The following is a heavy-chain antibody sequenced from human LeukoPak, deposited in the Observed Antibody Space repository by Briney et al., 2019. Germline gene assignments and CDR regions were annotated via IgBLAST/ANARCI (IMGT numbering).Heavy chain of an antibody. CDR2: ISWNSGSI. D-gene: IGHD3-22*01. CDR3: AKDIHYYDSSGLDY. CDR1: GFTFDDYA. V-gene: IGHV3-9*01. J-gene: IGHJ4*02. Sequence: GGSLRLSCAASGFTFDDYAMHWVRQAPGKGLEWVSGISWNSGSIGYADSVKGRFTISRDNAKNSLYLQMNSLRAEDTALYYCAKDIHYYDSSGLDYRGQGTLVTVSS.